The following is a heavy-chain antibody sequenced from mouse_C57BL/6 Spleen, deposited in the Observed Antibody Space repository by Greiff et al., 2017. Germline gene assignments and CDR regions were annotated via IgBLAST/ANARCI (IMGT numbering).Heavy chain of an antibody. V-gene: IGHV1-80*01. CDR3: ARDYVSSFFDD. J-gene: IGHJ2*01. Sequence: QVQLQQSGAELVKPGASVKISCKASGYAFSSYWMNWVKQRPGKGLEWIGQIYPGDGDTNYNGKFKGMATLTADKSSSPAYMQLSILTSEDSAVYFCARDYVSSFFDDWGQGTTLTVSS. CDR1: GYAFSSYW. CDR2: IYPGDGDT. D-gene: IGHD1-1*01.